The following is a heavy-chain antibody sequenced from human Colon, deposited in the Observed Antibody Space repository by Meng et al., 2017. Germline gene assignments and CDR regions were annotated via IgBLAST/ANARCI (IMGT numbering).Heavy chain of an antibody. CDR2: IYYSGTT. CDR3: ARDRVPGKY. Sequence: QLQLQESGPELGRPSETLSLTCTVSGGSVSTGSYDWSWIRQPPGKGLEWIGCIYYSGTTNYNPSLKSRVTISVDTSKNQFSLKLSSVTPADTAVYFCARDRVPGKYWGQGTLVTVFS. D-gene: IGHD1-14*01. J-gene: IGHJ4*02. V-gene: IGHV4-61*01. CDR1: GGSVSTGSYD.